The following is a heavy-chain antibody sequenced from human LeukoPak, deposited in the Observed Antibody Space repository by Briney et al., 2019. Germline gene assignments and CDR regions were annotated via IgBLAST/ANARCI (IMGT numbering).Heavy chain of an antibody. CDR1: GGSISSSSYY. D-gene: IGHD6-13*01. J-gene: IGHJ4*02. CDR2: IYYSGST. V-gene: IGHV4-39*01. Sequence: SETLSLTCTVSGGSISSSSYYWGWIRQPPGKGLEWIGSIYYSGSTYYNPSLKSRVTISVDTSKNQFPLKLSSVTAADTAVYYCARPGNIAAAGFDYWGQGTLVTVSS. CDR3: ARPGNIAAAGFDY.